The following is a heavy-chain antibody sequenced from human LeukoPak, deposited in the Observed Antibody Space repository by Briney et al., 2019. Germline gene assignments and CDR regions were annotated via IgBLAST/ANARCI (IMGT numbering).Heavy chain of an antibody. CDR2: MNPNSGNT. D-gene: IGHD2-2*01. Sequence: GASVKVSCTASGYTFTSYDINWVRQATGQGLEWMGWMNPNSGNTGYAQKFQGRVTMTRDTSISTAYMELSRLRSDDTAVYYCARGTAPYCSSTSCYFWAFDPWGQGTLVTVSS. CDR3: ARGTAPYCSSTSCYFWAFDP. J-gene: IGHJ5*02. CDR1: GYTFTSYD. V-gene: IGHV1-8*01.